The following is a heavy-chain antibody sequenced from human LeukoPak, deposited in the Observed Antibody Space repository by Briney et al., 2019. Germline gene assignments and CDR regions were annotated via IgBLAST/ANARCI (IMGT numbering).Heavy chain of an antibody. CDR2: IIPIFGTA. CDR1: GGTFSSYA. D-gene: IGHD3-3*01. J-gene: IGHJ5*02. CDR3: ARDQGAGVTIFGVAEINWFDP. V-gene: IGHV1-69*01. Sequence: SVKVSCKASGGTFSSYAISWVRQAPGQGLEWMGGIIPIFGTANYAQKFQGRVTITADESTSTAYMELSSLRSEDTAVYYCARDQGAGVTIFGVAEINWFDPWGQGTLVTVSS.